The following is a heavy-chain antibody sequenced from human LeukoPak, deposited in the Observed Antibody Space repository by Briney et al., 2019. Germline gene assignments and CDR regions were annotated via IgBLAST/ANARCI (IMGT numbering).Heavy chain of an antibody. J-gene: IGHJ5*02. CDR3: ARSGSSGWTT. V-gene: IGHV3-30*04. D-gene: IGHD6-19*01. Sequence: PGGSLRLSCAASGFTFSSYAMHWVRQAPGKGLEWVAVISYDGSNKYYADSVKGRFTISRDNSKNTLYLQMNSLRAEDTAVYYCARSGSSGWTTWGQGTLATVSS. CDR2: ISYDGSNK. CDR1: GFTFSSYA.